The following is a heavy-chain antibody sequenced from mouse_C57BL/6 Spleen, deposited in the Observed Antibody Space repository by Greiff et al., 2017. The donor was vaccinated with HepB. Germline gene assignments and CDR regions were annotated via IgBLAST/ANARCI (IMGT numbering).Heavy chain of an antibody. J-gene: IGHJ4*01. V-gene: IGHV1-64*01. CDR3: ARYSLLRAMDY. CDR1: GYTFTSYW. Sequence: QVHVKQSGAELVKPGASVKLSCKASGYTFTSYWMHWVKQRPGQGLEWIGMIHPNSGSTNYNEKFKSKATLTVDKSSSTAYMQLSSLTSEDSAVYYCARYSLLRAMDYWGQGTSVTVSS. CDR2: IHPNSGST. D-gene: IGHD1-2*01.